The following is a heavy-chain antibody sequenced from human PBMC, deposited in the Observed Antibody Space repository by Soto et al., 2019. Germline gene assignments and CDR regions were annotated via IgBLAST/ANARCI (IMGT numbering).Heavy chain of an antibody. CDR1: GFTFSSFG. Sequence: PWGPLRLSCAASGFTFSSFGMHCVRQAPGKGLEWVAVIWYDGSNKYYADSVKGRFTISRDNSKNTLYLQMNSLRAEDTAVYYCARSAYCGGDCYAFDIWGQGTMVTVSS. V-gene: IGHV3-33*01. D-gene: IGHD2-21*02. CDR3: ARSAYCGGDCYAFDI. CDR2: IWYDGSNK. J-gene: IGHJ3*02.